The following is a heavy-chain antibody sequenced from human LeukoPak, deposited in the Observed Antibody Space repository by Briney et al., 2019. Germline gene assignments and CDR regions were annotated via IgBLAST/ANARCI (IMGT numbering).Heavy chain of an antibody. CDR1: GGTFSSYA. CDR2: IIPIFGTA. CDR3: AREEPGSSGLPGY. V-gene: IGHV1-69*01. J-gene: IGHJ4*02. D-gene: IGHD6-19*01. Sequence: GASVKVSCKASGGTFSSYAISWVRQAPGQGLEWMGGIIPIFGTANYAQKFQGRVTITADESTSTAYMELSSLRSEDTAVYYCAREEPGSSGLPGYWGQGTLVTVSS.